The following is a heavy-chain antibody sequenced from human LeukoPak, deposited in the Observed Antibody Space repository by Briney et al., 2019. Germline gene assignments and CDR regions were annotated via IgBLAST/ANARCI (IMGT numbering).Heavy chain of an antibody. V-gene: IGHV3-30*02. CDR1: GFTFSSYG. CDR3: AKGGAKRFGDPPRDYFDY. J-gene: IGHJ4*02. Sequence: QAGGSLRLSCAASGFTFSSYGMHWVRQAPGKGLEWVAFIRYDGSNKYYADSVKGRFTISRDNSKNTLYLQMNSLRAEDTAVYYCAKGGAKRFGDPPRDYFDYWGQGTLVTVSS. D-gene: IGHD3-10*01. CDR2: IRYDGSNK.